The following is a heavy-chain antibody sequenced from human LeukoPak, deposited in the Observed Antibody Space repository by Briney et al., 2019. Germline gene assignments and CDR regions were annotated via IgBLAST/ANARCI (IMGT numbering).Heavy chain of an antibody. J-gene: IGHJ5*02. Sequence: GGSLKPSFAAPEFTFSGNALSWVRKPPGKGLEWVSAISGSGGSTYYADSVKGRFTISRDNSKNTLYLQMNSLRAEDTAVYYCAKDSKLEFDPWGQGTLVTVSS. CDR3: AKDSKLEFDP. D-gene: IGHD2/OR15-2a*01. V-gene: IGHV3-23*01. CDR2: ISGSGGST. CDR1: EFTFSGNA.